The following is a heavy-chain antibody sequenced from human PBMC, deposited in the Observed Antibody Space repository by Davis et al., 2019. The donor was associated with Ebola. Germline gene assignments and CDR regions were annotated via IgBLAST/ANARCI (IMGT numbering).Heavy chain of an antibody. V-gene: IGHV3-48*01. CDR2: ISSSSSTI. J-gene: IGHJ3*02. D-gene: IGHD3-10*01. CDR1: GFTFSSYS. CDR3: AKDRGSGKPDAFDI. Sequence: PGGSLRLSCAASGFTFSSYSMNWVRQAPGKGLEWVSYISSSSSTIYYADSVKGRFTISRDNSKNTLYLQMNSLRAEDTAVYYCAKDRGSGKPDAFDIWGQGTMVTVSS.